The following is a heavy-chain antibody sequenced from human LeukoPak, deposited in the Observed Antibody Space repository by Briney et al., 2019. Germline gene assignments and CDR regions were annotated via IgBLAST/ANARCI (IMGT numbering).Heavy chain of an antibody. CDR2: FYYGGNT. D-gene: IGHD1-26*01. J-gene: IGHJ4*02. CDR1: GGSIRSYY. V-gene: IGHV4-59*01. CDR3: ARGSGSYGF. Sequence: PSETLSLTCTVSGGSIRSYYWGWIRQPPGKGLGWIGYFYYGGNTNYNPSLKSRVTISVDTSKNQFSLKLNSVTAADTAVYYCARGSGSYGFWGQGTLVTVSS.